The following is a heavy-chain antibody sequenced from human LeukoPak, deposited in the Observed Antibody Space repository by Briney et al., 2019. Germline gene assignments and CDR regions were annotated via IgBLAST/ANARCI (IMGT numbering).Heavy chain of an antibody. D-gene: IGHD2-21*02. J-gene: IGHJ4*02. V-gene: IGHV1-18*01. Sequence: ASVKVSCKASGYTFTSYGISWVRQAPGQGLEWMGWINAYNGNTNYAQKLQGRVTMTTDTSTSTAYMELRSLRSDDTAVYYCARVYCGGDCYSLFDYWGQGTLVTVSS. CDR3: ARVYCGGDCYSLFDY. CDR1: GYTFTSYG. CDR2: INAYNGNT.